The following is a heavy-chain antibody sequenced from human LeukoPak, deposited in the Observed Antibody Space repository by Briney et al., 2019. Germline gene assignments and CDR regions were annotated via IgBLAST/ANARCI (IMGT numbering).Heavy chain of an antibody. J-gene: IGHJ4*02. Sequence: GSLRLSCAVSGFNVRSSYMSWVRQAPGKGPEWVSVIFRDGSTYYGDSVRGRFSISRDNSKNMVYLQMNNLRAEDTAVYFCARDFFDFWSGSWVWGQGTLVTVSS. V-gene: IGHV3-53*01. CDR3: ARDFFDFWSGSWV. CDR2: IFRDGST. CDR1: GFNVRSSY. D-gene: IGHD3-3*01.